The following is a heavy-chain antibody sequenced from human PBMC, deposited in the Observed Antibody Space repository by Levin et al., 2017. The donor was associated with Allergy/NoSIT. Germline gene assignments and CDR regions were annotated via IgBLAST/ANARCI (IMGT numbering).Heavy chain of an antibody. V-gene: IGHV3-30-3*01. Sequence: GESLKISCAASGFTFSNDAFHWVRQAPGKGLEWVAVISFDGANEKYAGSVEGRFTISRDNSKNTLYLQMKSLRAEDTAVYYCASSGRLLSGYFHYWGQGTLVTVSS. J-gene: IGHJ4*02. CDR1: GFTFSNDA. CDR2: ISFDGANE. CDR3: ASSGRLLSGYFHY. D-gene: IGHD3-16*02.